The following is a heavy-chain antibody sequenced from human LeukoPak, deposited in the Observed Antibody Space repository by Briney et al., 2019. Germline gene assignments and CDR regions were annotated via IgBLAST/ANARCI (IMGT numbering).Heavy chain of an antibody. CDR1: GFTFSSYG. CDR3: AKDRSPGQRWLQR. Sequence: GGSLRLSCAASGFTFSSYGMHWVRQAPGKGLEWVAFIRYDGSNKYYADSVKGRFTISRDNSKNTLYLQMNSLRAEDTAVYYCAKDRSPGQRWLQRWGQGTLVTVSS. J-gene: IGHJ4*02. D-gene: IGHD5-24*01. V-gene: IGHV3-30*02. CDR2: IRYDGSNK.